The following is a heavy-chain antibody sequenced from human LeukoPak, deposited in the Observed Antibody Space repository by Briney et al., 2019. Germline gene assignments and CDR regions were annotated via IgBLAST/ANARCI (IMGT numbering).Heavy chain of an antibody. V-gene: IGHV3-30*02. CDR3: AKGECSSTSCPDYFDY. J-gene: IGHJ4*02. CDR1: GFTFSSYG. D-gene: IGHD2-2*01. CDR2: IRYDGSNK. Sequence: GGSLRLSCAASGFTFSSYGMHWVRQAPGKGLEWVAFIRYDGSNKYYADSVKGRFTISRDNSKNTLYLQMNSLRAEDTAVYYCAKGECSSTSCPDYFDYWGQGTLVTVSS.